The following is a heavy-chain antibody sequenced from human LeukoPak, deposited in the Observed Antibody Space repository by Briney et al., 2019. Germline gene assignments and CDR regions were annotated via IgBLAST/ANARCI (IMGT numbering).Heavy chain of an antibody. Sequence: PSETLSLTCTVSGGSISSYYWSWIRQPPGKGLEWIGYIYYSGSTNYNPSLKSRVTISVDTSKNQFSLKLSSVTAADTAVYYCARGSRGSTSFSYWGQGTLVTVSS. CDR2: IYYSGST. CDR3: ARGSRGSTSFSY. J-gene: IGHJ4*02. D-gene: IGHD2-2*01. V-gene: IGHV4-59*01. CDR1: GGSISSYY.